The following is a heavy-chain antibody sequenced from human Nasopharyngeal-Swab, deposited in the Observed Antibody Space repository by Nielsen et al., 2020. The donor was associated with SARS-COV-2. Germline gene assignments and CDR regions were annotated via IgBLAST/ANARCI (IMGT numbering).Heavy chain of an antibody. V-gene: IGHV3-21*01. CDR1: GFTFSTYN. CDR3: ARGGQQPL. D-gene: IGHD6-13*01. CDR2: ISGRTTYI. J-gene: IGHJ4*02. Sequence: GESLKISCAASGFTFSTYNMHWVRQAPGKGLEWVSSISGRTTYIYYADSMKGRFTISRDNAKNSLYLQMSSLRAEDTAIYYCARGGQQPLWGQGTPVTVSS.